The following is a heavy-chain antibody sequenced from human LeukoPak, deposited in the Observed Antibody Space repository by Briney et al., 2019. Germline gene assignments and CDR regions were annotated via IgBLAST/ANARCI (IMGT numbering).Heavy chain of an antibody. D-gene: IGHD3-10*01. Sequence: PSETLSLTCAVSGYSISSGYYWGWIRQPPGKGREWIGSIYHSGSTYYNPSLKSRVTISVDTSKNQFSLKLSSVTAADTAVYYCARHVTTMVRGVTLINWFDPWGQGTLVTVSS. J-gene: IGHJ5*02. CDR2: IYHSGST. CDR1: GYSISSGYY. CDR3: ARHVTTMVRGVTLINWFDP. V-gene: IGHV4-38-2*01.